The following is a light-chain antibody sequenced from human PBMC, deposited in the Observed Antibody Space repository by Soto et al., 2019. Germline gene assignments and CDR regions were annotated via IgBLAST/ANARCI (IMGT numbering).Light chain of an antibody. V-gene: IGLV1-40*01. J-gene: IGLJ2*01. CDR1: SSNIGAGYD. CDR2: GNS. Sequence: QSVLTQPPSVSGAPGQRVTISCTGSSSNIGAGYDVHWYQQLPGTAPKLLIYGNSNRRSGVPDRFSGSKSGTSASLAITGLQAEDEADYYCQSSDRSLSARGVVFGGGTKLTVL. CDR3: QSSDRSLSARGVV.